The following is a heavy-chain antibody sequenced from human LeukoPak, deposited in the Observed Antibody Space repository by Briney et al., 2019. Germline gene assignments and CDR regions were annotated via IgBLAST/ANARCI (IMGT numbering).Heavy chain of an antibody. CDR1: GFTFSDYY. CDR2: ISSSGGTI. Sequence: GGSLRLSCAASGFTFSDYYMTWIRQAPGQGPEWTSYISSSGGTIFYADSVKGRFTISRDNAKNSVYLQMNSLRAEDTAVYYCCPDDSSGYYYEYWGQGTLVTVSS. CDR3: CPDDSSGYYYEY. V-gene: IGHV3-11*04. J-gene: IGHJ4*02. D-gene: IGHD3-22*01.